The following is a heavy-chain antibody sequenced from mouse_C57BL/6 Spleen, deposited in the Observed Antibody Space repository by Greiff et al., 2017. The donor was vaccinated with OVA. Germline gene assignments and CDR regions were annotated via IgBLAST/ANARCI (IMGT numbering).Heavy chain of an antibody. V-gene: IGHV1-69*01. CDR2: IDPSDSYT. CDR1: GYTFTSYW. Sequence: VQLQQPGAELVMPGASVKLSCKASGYTFTSYWMHWVKQRPGQGLEWIGEIDPSDSYTNYNQKFKGKSTLTVDKSSSTAYMQLSSLTSEDSAVYYCARFYDGYYVDYWGQGTTLTVSS. D-gene: IGHD2-3*01. J-gene: IGHJ2*01. CDR3: ARFYDGYYVDY.